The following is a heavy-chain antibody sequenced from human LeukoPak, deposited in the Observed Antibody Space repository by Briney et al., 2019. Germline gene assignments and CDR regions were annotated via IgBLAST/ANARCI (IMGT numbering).Heavy chain of an antibody. D-gene: IGHD6-13*01. CDR3: AGTIAPAGSDAFDI. Sequence: SETLSLTCTVFGVSISGYYWSWIRQPAGKGLECIGRIHSSGSTNYNPSLKSRVIISVDKSRNQFSLKVRSVTAADTAEYYCAGTIAPAGSDAFDIWGQGTVVTVSS. CDR2: IHSSGST. CDR1: GVSISGYY. J-gene: IGHJ3*02. V-gene: IGHV4-4*07.